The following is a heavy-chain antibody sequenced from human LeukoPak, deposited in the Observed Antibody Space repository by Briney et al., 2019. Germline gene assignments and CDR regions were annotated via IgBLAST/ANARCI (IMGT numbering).Heavy chain of an antibody. CDR2: INAGNGNT. J-gene: IGHJ4*02. CDR1: GYTFTSYA. D-gene: IGHD3-22*01. CDR3: ARDYSDYYDSSGYDY. Sequence: GASVKVSCKASGYTFTSYAMHWVRQAPGQRLEWMGWINAGNGNTKYSQKFQGRVTITRDTSASTAYMELSSLRSEDTAVYYCARDYSDYYDSSGYDYWGQGTLVTVSS. V-gene: IGHV1-3*01.